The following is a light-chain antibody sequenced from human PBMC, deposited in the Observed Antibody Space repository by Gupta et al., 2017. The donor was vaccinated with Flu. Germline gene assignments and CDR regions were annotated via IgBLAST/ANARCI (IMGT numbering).Light chain of an antibody. CDR2: DVS. CDR1: SSDVGGSKF. V-gene: IGLV2-11*01. J-gene: IGLJ1*01. CDR3: CSYAGSNTFDV. Sequence: QSALAQPRSVSGSPGQSVAISCTGTSSDVGGSKFVSWYQLHPDKAPKLVIYDVSERPSGVPDRFSGSRSGNTASLTISGLQAEDEADYYCCSYAGSNTFDVFGTGTKVTVL.